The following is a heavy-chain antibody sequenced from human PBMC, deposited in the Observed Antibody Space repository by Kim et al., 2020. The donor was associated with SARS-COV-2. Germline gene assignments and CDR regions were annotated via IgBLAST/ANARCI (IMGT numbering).Heavy chain of an antibody. CDR2: INPNSGGT. D-gene: IGHD2-2*01. V-gene: IGHV1-2*04. CDR1: GYTFTGYY. Sequence: ASVKVSCKASGYTFTGYYMHWVRQAPGQGLEWMGWINPNSGGTNYAQKFQGWVTMTRDTSISTAYMELSRLRSDDTAVYYCARGLDCSSTSCHMGGNWFDPWGQGTLVTVSS. J-gene: IGHJ5*02. CDR3: ARGLDCSSTSCHMGGNWFDP.